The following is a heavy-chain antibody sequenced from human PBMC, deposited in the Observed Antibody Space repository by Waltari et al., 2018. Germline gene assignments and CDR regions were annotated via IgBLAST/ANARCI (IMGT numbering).Heavy chain of an antibody. Sequence: EVQLVESGGGLVQPGGSLRLSCAASGFTFSSYSMNWVRQAPGKGLEWVSYISSSSSTIYYADSLKGRFTISRDNAKNSLYLQMNSLRAEDTAVYYCARGGNTMVRGGRADYWGQGTLVTVSS. CDR2: ISSSSSTI. J-gene: IGHJ4*02. CDR3: ARGGNTMVRGGRADY. V-gene: IGHV3-48*04. CDR1: GFTFSSYS. D-gene: IGHD3-10*01.